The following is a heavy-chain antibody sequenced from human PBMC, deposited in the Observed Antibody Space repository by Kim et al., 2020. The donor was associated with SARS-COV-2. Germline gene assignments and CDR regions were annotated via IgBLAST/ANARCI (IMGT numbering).Heavy chain of an antibody. J-gene: IGHJ4*02. CDR3: ARDETDSYGYRAFDY. V-gene: IGHV1-3*01. D-gene: IGHD5-18*01. CDR1: GYTFHIYA. Sequence: ASVKVSCKASGYTFHIYAMPWMRQAPGQRLEWMGWVDGGNGNTKSSQNFQGRVTITRDRSATTAYMELSSLRSEDTAVYYCARDETDSYGYRAFDYWGQGTPVTVSS. CDR2: VDGGNGNT.